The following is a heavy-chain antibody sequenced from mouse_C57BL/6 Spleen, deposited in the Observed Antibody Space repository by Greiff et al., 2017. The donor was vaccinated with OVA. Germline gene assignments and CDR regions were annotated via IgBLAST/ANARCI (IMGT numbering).Heavy chain of an antibody. V-gene: IGHV1-59*01. J-gene: IGHJ2*01. D-gene: IGHD1-1*01. CDR1: GYTFTSYW. CDR2: IDPSDSYT. Sequence: VQLQQSGAELVRPGTSVKLSCTASGYTFTSYWMHWVKQRPGQGLEWIGVIDPSDSYTNYNQKVKGKATLTVDTSSSTAYMQLSSLTSEYSAVYYCARFAIGTVVPYWGQGTTLTVSS. CDR3: ARFAIGTVVPY.